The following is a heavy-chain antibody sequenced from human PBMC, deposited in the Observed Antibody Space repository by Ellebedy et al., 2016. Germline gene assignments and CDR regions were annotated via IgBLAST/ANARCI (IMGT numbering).Heavy chain of an antibody. CDR1: GYTFTSYG. D-gene: IGHD2-21*02. J-gene: IGHJ6*02. CDR2: ISAYNGNT. V-gene: IGHV1-18*01. Sequence: ASVKVSCXASGYTFTSYGISWVRQAPGQGLEWMGWISAYNGNTNYAQKLQGRVTMTTDTSTSTAYMELSSLISEDTAVYYCARRGLRFVSYFAMDVWGQGTTVTVSS. CDR3: ARRGLRFVSYFAMDV.